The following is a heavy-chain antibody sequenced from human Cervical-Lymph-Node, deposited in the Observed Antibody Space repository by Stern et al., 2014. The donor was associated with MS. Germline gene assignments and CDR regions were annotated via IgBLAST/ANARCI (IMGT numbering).Heavy chain of an antibody. CDR3: ARDGLVVAGTDAFDI. Sequence: QMQLVQSGAEVKQPGSSVRVSCKASGATFSSFVISWVRQAPGQGLEWMGGITPIFGTANYAQKFQDRVTITADESTSTVYMELSSLRSQDTAVYYCARDGLVVAGTDAFDIWGQGTMVNVSS. D-gene: IGHD6-19*01. CDR1: GATFSSFV. V-gene: IGHV1-69*01. J-gene: IGHJ3*02. CDR2: ITPIFGTA.